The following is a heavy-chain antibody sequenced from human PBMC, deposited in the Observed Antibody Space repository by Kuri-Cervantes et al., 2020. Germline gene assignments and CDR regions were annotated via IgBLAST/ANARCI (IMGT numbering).Heavy chain of an antibody. CDR1: GFTFSDYY. Sequence: GESLKISCAASGFTFSDYYMSWIRQAPGKGLEWVSYISSSGSTIYYADSVKGRFTISRDNAKNSLYLQMNSLRAGDTAVYYCARGRRVDTAMVPLFDPWGQGTLVTVSS. CDR2: ISSSGSTI. D-gene: IGHD5-18*01. CDR3: ARGRRVDTAMVPLFDP. J-gene: IGHJ5*02. V-gene: IGHV3-11*04.